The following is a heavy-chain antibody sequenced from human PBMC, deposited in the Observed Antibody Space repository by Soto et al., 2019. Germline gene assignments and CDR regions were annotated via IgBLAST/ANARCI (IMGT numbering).Heavy chain of an antibody. CDR2: IIPLFGTA. J-gene: IGHJ3*01. D-gene: IGHD3-22*01. Sequence: QVQLVQSGAEVREPGSSVKVSCKASGGTFSTYTIYWVRQAPGQGLEWMGRIIPLFGTAKYAQNFQDRVTITAEESTSTAYMELSSLRSEDTAVYYWARRLDDSAEDGFDVWGEGTAVTVSA. CDR3: ARRLDDSAEDGFDV. CDR1: GGTFSTYT. V-gene: IGHV1-69*18.